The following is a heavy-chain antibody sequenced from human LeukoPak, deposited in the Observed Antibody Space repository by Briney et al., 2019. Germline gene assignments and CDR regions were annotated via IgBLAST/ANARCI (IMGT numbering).Heavy chain of an antibody. CDR3: VKAWSD. V-gene: IGHV3-7*03. CDR1: GFIFRDYW. Sequence: PGGSLRLSCTVSGFIFRDYWMSWVRQAPGKGLEWVANINYDGSQRYHVDSVKGRFTISRDNAKNSLFLQMNSLRAEDTALYYCVKAWSDWGQGTLVTVSS. J-gene: IGHJ4*02. CDR2: INYDGSQR. D-gene: IGHD3-3*01.